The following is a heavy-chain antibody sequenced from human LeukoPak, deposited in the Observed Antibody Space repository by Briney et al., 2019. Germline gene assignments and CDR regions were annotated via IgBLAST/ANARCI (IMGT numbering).Heavy chain of an antibody. CDR1: GVSISHYY. D-gene: IGHD4-17*01. CDR2: IYYSGTT. J-gene: IGHJ6*02. Sequence: SETLSLTCTVSGVSISHYYLSWIRQPPGKGLEWIGYIYYSGTTNYNPSLQSRVTISVDTSKNQFSLKLNSVTAADTAVYYCAREDRRTKVTEGMDVWGQGTTVTVSS. V-gene: IGHV4-59*01. CDR3: AREDRRTKVTEGMDV.